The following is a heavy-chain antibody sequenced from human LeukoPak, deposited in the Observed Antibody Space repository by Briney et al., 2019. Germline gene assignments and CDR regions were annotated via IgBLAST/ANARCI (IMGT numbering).Heavy chain of an antibody. CDR3: AKDLGKSGSYYFDY. V-gene: IGHV3-53*01. Sequence: GGSLRLSCTVSGFTVSSNSMSWVRQAPGKGLEWVSFIYSDNTHYSDSVKGRFTISRDNSKNTLYLQMNSLRAEDTAVYYCAKDLGKSGSYYFDYWGQGTLVTVSS. CDR2: IYSDNT. CDR1: GFTVSSNS. J-gene: IGHJ4*02. D-gene: IGHD1-26*01.